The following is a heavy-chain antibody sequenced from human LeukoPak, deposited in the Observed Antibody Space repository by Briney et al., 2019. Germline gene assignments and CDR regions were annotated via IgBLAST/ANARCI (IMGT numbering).Heavy chain of an antibody. D-gene: IGHD3-16*01. CDR2: INPNSGGT. V-gene: IGHV1-2*02. J-gene: IGHJ3*02. CDR3: ARDAGGDYKDI. CDR1: GYTFTGYY. Sequence: ASVKVSCKASGYTFTGYYMHWVRQAPGQGLEWMGWINPNSGGTNYAQKFQGRVTMTRDTSISTAYMELRSLRSDDTAVYYCARDAGGDYKDIWGQGTMVTVSS.